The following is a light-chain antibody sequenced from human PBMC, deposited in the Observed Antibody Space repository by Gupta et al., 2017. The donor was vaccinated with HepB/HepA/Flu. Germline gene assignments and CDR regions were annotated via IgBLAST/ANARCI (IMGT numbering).Light chain of an antibody. V-gene: IGKV1-5*03. Sequence: DIHMTQSPSPLSASVGDRVTITCRASQSISSWLAWYQQKPGKAPKLLISKASSLESGVSSRFSGSGSGTEFTLTISSLQPDDFATYYCQQYNSYSTFGQGTKVEIK. CDR2: KAS. CDR1: QSISSW. CDR3: QQYNSYST. J-gene: IGKJ1*01.